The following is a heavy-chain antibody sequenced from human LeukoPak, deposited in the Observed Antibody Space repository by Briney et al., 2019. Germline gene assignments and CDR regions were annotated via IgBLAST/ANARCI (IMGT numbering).Heavy chain of an antibody. CDR1: GGSISSSSYY. D-gene: IGHD3-3*01. CDR3: ARAVQSEMAFDT. V-gene: IGHV4-61*05. CDR2: IYYSGST. Sequence: SETLSLTCTVSGGSISSSSYYWGWIRQPPGKGLEWIGYIYYSGSTNYNPSLKSRVTISVDTSKNQFSLKLSSVTAADTAVYYCARAVQSEMAFDTWGQGTMVTVSS. J-gene: IGHJ3*02.